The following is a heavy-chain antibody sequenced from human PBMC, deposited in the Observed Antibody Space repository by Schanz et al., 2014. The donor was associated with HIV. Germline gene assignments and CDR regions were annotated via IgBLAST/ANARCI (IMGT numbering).Heavy chain of an antibody. D-gene: IGHD3-22*01. Sequence: EVQLLESGGGLVQPGGSLRLSCAASGFPFSSYAMNWVRQAPGKGLEWVSAISGSGSSTYYADSVKGRFTISRDISKNTLYLHVNSLRAEDTAVYYCAKDSGDSGGYYTYYFDYWGQGTLVTVSS. J-gene: IGHJ4*02. CDR1: GFPFSSYA. V-gene: IGHV3-23*01. CDR3: AKDSGDSGGYYTYYFDY. CDR2: ISGSGSST.